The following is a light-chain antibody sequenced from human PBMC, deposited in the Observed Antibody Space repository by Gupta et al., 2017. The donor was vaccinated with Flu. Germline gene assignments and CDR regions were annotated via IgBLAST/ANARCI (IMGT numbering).Light chain of an antibody. V-gene: IGLV3-1*01. CDR2: KDT. CDR1: NLGDKY. CDR3: QAWDSTTGV. J-gene: IGLJ1*01. Sequence: SYELTQPPSVSVSPGQTARITCSGDNLGDKYTCWYQQKPGQPPVLVIYKDTTRPSGIPERFSGSNSGNTATLTISGTQAMDEADYYCQAWDSTTGVFGTGTKVTVL.